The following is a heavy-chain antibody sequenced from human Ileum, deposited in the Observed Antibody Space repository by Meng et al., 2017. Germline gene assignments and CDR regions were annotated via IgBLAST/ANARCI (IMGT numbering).Heavy chain of an antibody. CDR1: GYTFTAYY. Sequence: QSGNEVKKPGESGKVPCQASGYTFTAYYIHWLRQAPGQGLEWMGRVNPNSGDTNYAQRFQGRVTMTRGTSISTAYMELTRLIFDDTAIYYCARGFGEDFNGNHFFDDWGQGTLVTVSS. D-gene: IGHD3-10*01. CDR2: VNPNSGDT. J-gene: IGHJ4*02. CDR3: ARGFGEDFNGNHFFDD. V-gene: IGHV1-2*06.